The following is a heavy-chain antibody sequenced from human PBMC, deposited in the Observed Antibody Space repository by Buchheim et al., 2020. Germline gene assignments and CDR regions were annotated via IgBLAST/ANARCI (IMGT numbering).Heavy chain of an antibody. V-gene: IGHV3-30*18. Sequence: QVHLVESGGGLVQPGDSLRLSCGASGFTFSNYGIHWLRKAPGKGLEWVAAIADDGGAKVYADSVKGRFTLSRDNSKNMVYLQMSSLRPDDSALYFCAKEGRFTEWYYDYWGQGTL. J-gene: IGHJ4*02. CDR2: IADDGGAK. D-gene: IGHD3-3*01. CDR1: GFTFSNYG. CDR3: AKEGRFTEWYYDY.